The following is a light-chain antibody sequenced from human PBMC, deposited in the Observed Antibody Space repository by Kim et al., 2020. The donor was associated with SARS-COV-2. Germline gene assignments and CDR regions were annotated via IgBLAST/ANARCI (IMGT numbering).Light chain of an antibody. CDR2: ETS. V-gene: IGKV3-20*01. CDR1: QNVYKGY. CDR3: QQYGSSPPYT. Sequence: SPGERATLSCRASQNVYKGYLAWYQQKPAQVPRLLIYETSTRATGIPDRFSGSGSGTDFILTINRLEPEDFAVYYCQQYGSSPPYTFGQGTKLEI. J-gene: IGKJ2*01.